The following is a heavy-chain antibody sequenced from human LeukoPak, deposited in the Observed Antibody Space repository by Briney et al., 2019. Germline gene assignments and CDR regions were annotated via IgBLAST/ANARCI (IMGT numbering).Heavy chain of an antibody. CDR2: ISYDGSNK. Sequence: PGRSLRLSCAASGFTFSSYGMHWVRQAPGKGLEWVAVISYDGSNKYYADSVKGRFTISRDNSKNTLYLQMNSLRAEDTAVYYCAKDEGYYGSGTDYWGQGTLVTVSS. J-gene: IGHJ4*02. V-gene: IGHV3-30*18. CDR1: GFTFSSYG. CDR3: AKDEGYYGSGTDY. D-gene: IGHD3-10*01.